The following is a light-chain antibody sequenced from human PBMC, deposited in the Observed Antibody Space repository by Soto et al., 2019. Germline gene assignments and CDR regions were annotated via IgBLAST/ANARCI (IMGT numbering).Light chain of an antibody. CDR2: DAA. CDR1: QSIGRS. CDR3: QQRTNWLPWK. V-gene: IGKV3-11*01. Sequence: VLTHTPGTQSLFPKERATLCSRASQSIGRSLAWYQQRPGQAPRLLIYDAATRATGIPARFSGSGSGTVFTLTIGSLEPEDFAFYYCQQRTNWLPWKCGQGTKGDIK. J-gene: IGKJ1*01.